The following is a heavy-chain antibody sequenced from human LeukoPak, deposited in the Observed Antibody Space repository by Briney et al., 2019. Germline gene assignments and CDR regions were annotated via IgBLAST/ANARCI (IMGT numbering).Heavy chain of an antibody. Sequence: VASVKVSCKASEYTLTSYYINWVRQATGQGLEWMGWMNPNSGNTGYAQKFQGRVTMTRNTYISTAYMELSSLRSEDTAVYYCARGRSWSGYSHYYYYYMDVWGKGTTVTV. D-gene: IGHD3-3*01. CDR3: ARGRSWSGYSHYYYYYMDV. CDR2: MNPNSGNT. J-gene: IGHJ6*03. V-gene: IGHV1-8*01. CDR1: EYTLTSYY.